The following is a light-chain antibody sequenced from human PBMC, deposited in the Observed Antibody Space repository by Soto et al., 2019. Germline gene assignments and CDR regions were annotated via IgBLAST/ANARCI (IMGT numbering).Light chain of an antibody. Sequence: QSVLAQPASVSGSPGQSITISCTGTSSVVGSYNLVSWYQQHPGKAPKLMIYGVTKRPSGVSNRFSGSKSGNTASLTISGLQAEDEADYYCCSYAGSNTYVFGTGTKVTVL. CDR2: GVT. J-gene: IGLJ1*01. CDR3: CSYAGSNTYV. V-gene: IGLV2-23*02. CDR1: SSVVGSYNL.